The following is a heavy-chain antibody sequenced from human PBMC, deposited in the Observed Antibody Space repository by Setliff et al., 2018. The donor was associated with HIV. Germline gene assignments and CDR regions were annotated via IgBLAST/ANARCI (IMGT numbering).Heavy chain of an antibody. J-gene: IGHJ4*02. CDR2: IHTSGST. CDR3: ARDWGYIAATPDY. V-gene: IGHV4-61*02. Sequence: TLSLTCTVSGGSISSGSYYWSWIRQPAGKGLEWIGRIHTSGSTNYNPSLNSRVTISVDTSKNQFSLNLSSVTAADTAIYYCARDWGYIAATPDYWGQGTRVTVSS. CDR1: GGSISSGSYY. D-gene: IGHD5-12*01.